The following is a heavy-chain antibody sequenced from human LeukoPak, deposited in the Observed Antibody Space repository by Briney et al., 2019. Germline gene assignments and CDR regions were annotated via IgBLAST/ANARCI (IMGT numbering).Heavy chain of an antibody. Sequence: SETLSLTCTVSGGSISSSSYYWGWIRQPPGKGLEWIGSIYYSGSTYYNPSLKSRVTISVDTSKNQFSLKLSSVTAADTAVYYCARGNTVSLPGDRRAWYYGMDVWGQGTTVTVSS. CDR2: IYYSGST. CDR1: GGSISSSSYY. D-gene: IGHD7-27*01. CDR3: ARGNTVSLPGDRRAWYYGMDV. J-gene: IGHJ6*02. V-gene: IGHV4-39*07.